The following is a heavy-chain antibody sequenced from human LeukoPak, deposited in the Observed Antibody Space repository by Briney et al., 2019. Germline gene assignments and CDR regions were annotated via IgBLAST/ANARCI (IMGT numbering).Heavy chain of an antibody. CDR2: IYYSGST. CDR1: GGSISSYY. J-gene: IGHJ6*03. D-gene: IGHD3-10*01. CDR3: SRGGSGSLNDYYYYMDV. Sequence: SETLSLTCTVSGGSISSYYWSWIRQPPGKGLEWIGYIYYSGSTNYNPSLKSRVTISVDTSKNQFSLKLSSVTAADTAVYYCSRGGSGSLNDYYYYMDVWGKGTTVTVSS. V-gene: IGHV4-59*01.